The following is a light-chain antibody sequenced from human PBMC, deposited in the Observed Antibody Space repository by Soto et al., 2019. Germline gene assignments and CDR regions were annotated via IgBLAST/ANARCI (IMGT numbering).Light chain of an antibody. V-gene: IGKV1-33*01. CDR1: QDISNY. J-gene: IGKJ5*01. CDR2: DAS. Sequence: LPPSPSSLSASVGDSVTITCQASQDISNYLSWYQQKPGKAPKLLIFDASNLETGVPLRFSGRGSGTDFTFTISSLQPEDIATYYCQQYYYLPITVGRVTRLAI. CDR3: QQYYYLPIT.